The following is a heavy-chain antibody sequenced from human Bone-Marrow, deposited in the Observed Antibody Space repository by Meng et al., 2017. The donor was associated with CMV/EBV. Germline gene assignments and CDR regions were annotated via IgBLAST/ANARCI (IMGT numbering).Heavy chain of an antibody. CDR2: IYYSGST. CDR1: GGSISSYY. D-gene: IGHD3-10*01. Sequence: GSLRLSCTVSGGSISSYYWSWIRQPPGKGLEWIGYIYYSGSTNYNPSLKSRVTISVDTSKNQFSLKLSSVTAADTAMYYCARFLRGANWGQGTLVTVSS. J-gene: IGHJ4*02. V-gene: IGHV4-59*01. CDR3: ARFLRGAN.